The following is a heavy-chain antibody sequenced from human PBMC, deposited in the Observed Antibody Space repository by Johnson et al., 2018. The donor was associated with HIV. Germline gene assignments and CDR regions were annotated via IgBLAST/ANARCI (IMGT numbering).Heavy chain of an antibody. CDR1: RFTFSSYD. CDR3: ARVALTVAGIAFDTLDV. V-gene: IGHV3-13*01. J-gene: IGHJ3*01. Sequence: VQLVESGGGLVQPGGSLRLSCAASRFTFSSYDLHWVRQATGKGLEWVSAIGTAGDRYYPGSVKGRFTISRDNAKNSLYMQMNSLRAEDTAVYYCARVALTVAGIAFDTLDVWDQGTMVIVSS. CDR2: IGTAGDR. D-gene: IGHD6-19*01.